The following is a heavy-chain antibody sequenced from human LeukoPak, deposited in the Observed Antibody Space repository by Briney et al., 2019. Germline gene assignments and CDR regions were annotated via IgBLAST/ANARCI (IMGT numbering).Heavy chain of an antibody. J-gene: IGHJ4*02. D-gene: IGHD1-14*01. Sequence: GASVKVSRKASGYTFTSYDINWMRQATGQEPEWMGYINPNSGNTGYAQKFQGRVTITRDTSISTAYMELSGLRSEDTAVYYCAKHYLTTLDYWGQGTLVIVSS. CDR2: INPNSGNT. V-gene: IGHV1-8*01. CDR1: GYTFTSYD. CDR3: AKHYLTTLDY.